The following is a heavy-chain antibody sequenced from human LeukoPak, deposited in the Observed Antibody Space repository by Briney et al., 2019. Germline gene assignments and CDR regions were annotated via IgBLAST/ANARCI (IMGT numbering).Heavy chain of an antibody. CDR1: GYTFTSYA. CDR2: INAGNGNT. Sequence: ASVKVSCKASGYTFTSYAMHWVRQAPGQRLEWMGWINAGNGNTKYSQKFQGRVTITRDTSASTAYMELSSLRSEDTAVYYCAGRVVVPAASLGEGWFDPWGQGTLVTVSS. CDR3: AGRVVVPAASLGEGWFDP. J-gene: IGHJ5*02. D-gene: IGHD2-2*01. V-gene: IGHV1-3*01.